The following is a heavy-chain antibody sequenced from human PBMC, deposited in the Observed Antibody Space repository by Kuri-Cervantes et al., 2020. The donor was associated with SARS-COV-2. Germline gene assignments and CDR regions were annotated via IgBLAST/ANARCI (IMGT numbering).Heavy chain of an antibody. Sequence: ASVKVSCKVSGNTLTELPLHWVRQAPGKGLEWMGGFDPEQREIIYAQKFQGRVSMTEDTSTDTAYMELSSLRSEDTAVYYCARSGYSYGNDYWGQGTLVTVSS. CDR1: GNTLTELP. D-gene: IGHD5-18*01. V-gene: IGHV1-24*01. CDR3: ARSGYSYGNDY. CDR2: FDPEQREI. J-gene: IGHJ4*02.